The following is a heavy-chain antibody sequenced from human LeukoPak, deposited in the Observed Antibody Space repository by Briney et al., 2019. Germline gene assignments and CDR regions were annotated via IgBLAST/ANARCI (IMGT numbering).Heavy chain of an antibody. J-gene: IGHJ4*02. V-gene: IGHV1-8*01. CDR1: GYTFTSYD. D-gene: IGHD3-10*01. CDR3: ARGLWFGELLEDGFDY. Sequence: ASVKVSCKASGYTFTSYDINWVRQATGQGLEWMGWMNPNSGNTGYAQKFQGRVTMTRNTSISTAYMELSSLRSEDTAVYYCARGLWFGELLEDGFDYWGQGTLVTVSS. CDR2: MNPNSGNT.